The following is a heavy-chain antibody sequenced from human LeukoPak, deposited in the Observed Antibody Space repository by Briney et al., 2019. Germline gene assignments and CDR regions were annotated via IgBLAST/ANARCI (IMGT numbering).Heavy chain of an antibody. CDR3: ARGEVDCSGGSCYSAEYFQH. CDR1: GFTFSSYA. CDR2: ISYDGSNK. J-gene: IGHJ1*01. V-gene: IGHV3-30*04. Sequence: GGSLRPSCAASGFTFSSYAMHWVRQAPGKGLEWVAVISYDGSNKYYADSVKGRFTISRDNSKNTLYLQMNSLRAEDTAVYYCARGEVDCSGGSCYSAEYFQHWGQGTLVTVSS. D-gene: IGHD2-15*01.